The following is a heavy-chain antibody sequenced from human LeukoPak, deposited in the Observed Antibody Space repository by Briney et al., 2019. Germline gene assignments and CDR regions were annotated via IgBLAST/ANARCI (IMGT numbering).Heavy chain of an antibody. Sequence: ASVKVSCKASGYTFTGYYMHWVRQAPGQGLEWMGWINPNSGDTNHAQNFQGRVTLTRDTSISSAYMELSSLRSDDSAVYYCAGEYCSGGSCRQGFDYWGQGTLVTVSS. V-gene: IGHV1-2*02. CDR3: AGEYCSGGSCRQGFDY. CDR2: INPNSGDT. D-gene: IGHD2-15*01. CDR1: GYTFTGYY. J-gene: IGHJ4*02.